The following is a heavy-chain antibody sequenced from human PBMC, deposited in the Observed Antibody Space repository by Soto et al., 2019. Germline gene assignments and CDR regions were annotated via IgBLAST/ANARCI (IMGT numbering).Heavy chain of an antibody. V-gene: IGHV2-70*01. D-gene: IGHD5-18*01. CDR1: GFSLSTTGMC. J-gene: IGHJ4*02. CDR2: IDWDDDK. CDR3: AQLIYSYAPGYYLDY. Sequence: SGPTLVNPTQTLTLTCTFSGFSLSTTGMCVSWIRQPPGKALEWLALIDWDDDKYYSTSLETRLTISKDTSKNQVVLIMTNMDPMDTATYYCAQLIYSYAPGYYLDYWGQGTLVTVSS.